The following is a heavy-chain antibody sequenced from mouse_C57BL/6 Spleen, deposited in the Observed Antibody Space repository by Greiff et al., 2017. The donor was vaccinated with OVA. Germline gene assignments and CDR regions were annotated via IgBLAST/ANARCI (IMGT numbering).Heavy chain of an antibody. V-gene: IGHV1-50*01. CDR1: GYTFTSYW. Sequence: QVQLQQPGAELVKPGASVKLSCKASGYTFTSYWMQWVKQRPGQGLEWIGEIDPSDSYTNSNQKFKGKATLTVDTSSSTAYMQLSSLTSEDSAVYYCARGYDWYFDVWGTGTTVTVSS. CDR2: IDPSDSYT. D-gene: IGHD2-14*01. J-gene: IGHJ1*03. CDR3: ARGYDWYFDV.